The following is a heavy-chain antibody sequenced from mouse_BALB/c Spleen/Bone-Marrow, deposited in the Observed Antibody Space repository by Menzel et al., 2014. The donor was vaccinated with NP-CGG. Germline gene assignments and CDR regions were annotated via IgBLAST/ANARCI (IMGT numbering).Heavy chain of an antibody. CDR3: ARERRSRAMDY. J-gene: IGHJ4*01. CDR1: GYTFXSYY. Sequence: QVQLQQSGPELVKPGASVRISCKASGYTFXSYYIHWVKQRPGQGLEWIGWIYPGNVNTKYNEKFMGKATLTADKSSSTAYMQLSSLTSEDSAVYFCARERRSRAMDYWGQGTSVTVSS. CDR2: IYPGNVNT. V-gene: IGHV1S56*01.